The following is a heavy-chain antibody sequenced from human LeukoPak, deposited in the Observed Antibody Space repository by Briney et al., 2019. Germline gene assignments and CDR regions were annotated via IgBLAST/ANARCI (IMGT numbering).Heavy chain of an antibody. D-gene: IGHD3-3*01. CDR3: TRGVTNYYDFWSGYYTGPFDY. J-gene: IGHJ4*02. CDR2: ISAYNGNT. Sequence: ASVKVSCKASGYTFTSYDINWVRQATGQGLEWMGWISAYNGNTNYAQKLQGRVTMTTDTSTSTAYMELRSLRSDDTAVYYCTRGVTNYYDFWSGYYTGPFDYWGQGTLVTVSS. V-gene: IGHV1-18*01. CDR1: GYTFTSYD.